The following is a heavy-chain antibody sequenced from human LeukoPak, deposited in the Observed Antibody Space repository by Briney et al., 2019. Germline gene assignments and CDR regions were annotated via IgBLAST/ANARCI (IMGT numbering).Heavy chain of an antibody. Sequence: SETLSLTCTVSGGSVSSSGYSWNWIRQPPGKTLEWIGYTYYSGRTNYNPSLKSRVTISLDTSKNQFSLKLTSVTAADTAVYYCALRRLTSAQIIEDNWFDPWGQGTLVTVSS. CDR1: GGSVSSSGYS. D-gene: IGHD2/OR15-2a*01. J-gene: IGHJ5*02. CDR2: TYYSGRT. CDR3: ALRRLTSAQIIEDNWFDP. V-gene: IGHV4-61*08.